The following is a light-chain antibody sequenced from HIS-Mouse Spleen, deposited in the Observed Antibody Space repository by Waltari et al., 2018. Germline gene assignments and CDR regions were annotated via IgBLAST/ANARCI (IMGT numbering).Light chain of an antibody. J-gene: IGLJ2*01. CDR3: QVWDSSSEHVV. V-gene: IGLV3-21*03. CDR2: DDS. Sequence: SYVLTQPPSVSVAPVTTARITFGGHHTGSNSVHWYQQKPGQAPVLVVYDDSDRPSGIPERFSGSNSGNTATLTISRVEAGDEADYYCQVWDSSSEHVVFGGGTKLTVL. CDR1: HTGSNS.